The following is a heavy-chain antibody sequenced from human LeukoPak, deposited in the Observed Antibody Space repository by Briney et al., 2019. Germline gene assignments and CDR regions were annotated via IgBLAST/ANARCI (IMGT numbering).Heavy chain of an antibody. CDR2: ISSSSSYI. D-gene: IGHD5-12*01. J-gene: IGHJ4*02. CDR3: ARGAPFGERVATISYFDY. CDR1: GFTFSSYS. Sequence: PGGSLRLSCAASGFTFSSYSMNWVRQAPGKGLEWVSSISSSSSYIYYADSVKGRFTISRDNAKNSLYLQMNSLRAEDTAVYYCARGAPFGERVATISYFDYWGQGTLVTVSS. V-gene: IGHV3-21*01.